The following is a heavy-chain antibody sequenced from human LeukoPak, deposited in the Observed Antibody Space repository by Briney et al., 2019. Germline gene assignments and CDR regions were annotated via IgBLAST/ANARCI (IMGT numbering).Heavy chain of an antibody. CDR3: ARDLILADSSGSSAHDY. V-gene: IGHV3-74*01. D-gene: IGHD2-15*01. Sequence: GGSLRLSCAASGFTFSSYWMHWVRQTPGKGLVWISRIKSDGSTIYADSVKGRFTISRDNAKNTLYLQMNSLRAEDTAVYYCARDLILADSSGSSAHDYWGQGTLVTVSS. CDR2: IKSDGST. J-gene: IGHJ4*02. CDR1: GFTFSSYW.